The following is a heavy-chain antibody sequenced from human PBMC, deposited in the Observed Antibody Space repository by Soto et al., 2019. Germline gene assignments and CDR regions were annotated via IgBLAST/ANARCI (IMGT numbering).Heavy chain of an antibody. CDR1: GFTFSSYS. D-gene: IGHD1-26*01. CDR3: AREGGSRNWFDP. Sequence: EVQLVESGGGLVQPGGSLRLSCAASGFTFSSYSMNWVRQAPGKGLEWVSYISSSSSTIYYADSVKGRFTISRDNAKKSLNLQMKSLRDEDTDVYYCAREGGSRNWFDPWGQGTLVTVSS. CDR2: ISSSSSTI. V-gene: IGHV3-48*02. J-gene: IGHJ5*02.